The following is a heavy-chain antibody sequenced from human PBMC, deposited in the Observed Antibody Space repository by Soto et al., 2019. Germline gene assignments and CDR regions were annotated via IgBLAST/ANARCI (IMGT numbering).Heavy chain of an antibody. V-gene: IGHV3-23*01. J-gene: IGHJ4*02. D-gene: IGHD4-17*01. Sequence: EVQLLESGGGLVQPGGSLRLSCAASGFTFSSYAMSWVRQAPGKGLEWVSAISGSGGSTYYADSVKGRFTISRDNSKNTLYLQMTSLTAEDTAVYYCAKDRVTTVTTKTFDYWGQGTLVTVSS. CDR1: GFTFSSYA. CDR3: AKDRVTTVTTKTFDY. CDR2: ISGSGGST.